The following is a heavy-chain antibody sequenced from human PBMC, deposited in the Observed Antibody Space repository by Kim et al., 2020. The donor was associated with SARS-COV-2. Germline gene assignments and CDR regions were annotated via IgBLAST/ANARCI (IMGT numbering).Heavy chain of an antibody. J-gene: IGHJ5*02. CDR1: GYTFTSYA. CDR2: INAGNGNT. Sequence: ASVKVSCKASGYTFTSYAMHWVRQAPGQRLEWMGWINAGNGNTKYSQKFQGRVTITRDTSASTAYMELSSLRSEDTAVYYCARALEYYDSSGYSNWFDPWGQGTLVTVSS. CDR3: ARALEYYDSSGYSNWFDP. D-gene: IGHD3-22*01. V-gene: IGHV1-3*01.